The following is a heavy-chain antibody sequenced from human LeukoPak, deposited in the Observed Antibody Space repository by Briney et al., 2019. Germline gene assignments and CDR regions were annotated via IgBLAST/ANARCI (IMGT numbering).Heavy chain of an antibody. CDR2: IYYSGST. Sequence: SETLSLTCTVSGVSVSSGSYYWSWIRQPPGKGLEWIGYIYYSGSTNYNPSLKSRVTISVDTSKNQFSLKLSSVTAADTAVYYCARGFYPWGQGTLVTVSS. CDR1: GVSVSSGSYY. J-gene: IGHJ5*02. V-gene: IGHV4-61*01. CDR3: ARGFYP.